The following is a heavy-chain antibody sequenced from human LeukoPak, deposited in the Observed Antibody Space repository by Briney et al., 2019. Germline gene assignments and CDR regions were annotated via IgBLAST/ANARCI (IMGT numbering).Heavy chain of an antibody. V-gene: IGHV3-30*18. CDR2: ISYDGSNK. J-gene: IGHJ4*02. CDR1: GFTFSSYG. Sequence: GGSLRLSCAASGFTFSSYGMHWVRQAPGKGLEWVAVISYDGSNKYYADSVKGRFTISRDNSKNTLYLQMNSLRAEDTAVYYCAKDLRVYGDYPLDYWGQGTQVTVSS. D-gene: IGHD4-17*01. CDR3: AKDLRVYGDYPLDY.